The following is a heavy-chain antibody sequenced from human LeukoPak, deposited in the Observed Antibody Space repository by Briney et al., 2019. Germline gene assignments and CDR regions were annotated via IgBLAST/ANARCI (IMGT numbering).Heavy chain of an antibody. CDR2: IYYSGST. D-gene: IGHD3-9*01. V-gene: IGHV4-39*07. Sequence: SETLSLTCTVSGGSISSSSYYWGWIRQPPGKGLEWIGSIYYSGSTYYNPSLKSRVTISVDTSKNQFSLKLSSVTAADTAVYYCARGYDILTGYYGRSLRKAFDIWGQGTMVTVSS. J-gene: IGHJ3*02. CDR3: ARGYDILTGYYGRSLRKAFDI. CDR1: GGSISSSSYY.